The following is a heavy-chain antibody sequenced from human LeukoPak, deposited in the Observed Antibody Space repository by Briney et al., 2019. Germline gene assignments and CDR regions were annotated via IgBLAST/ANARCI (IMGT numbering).Heavy chain of an antibody. Sequence: TGRSLRLSCAASGFTFSSYAMHWVRQAPGKGLEWVAVISYDGSNKYYADSVKGRFTISRDNSKNTLYLQMNSLRAEDTAVYYCTKEGLPSGSSWSAWFDPWGQGTLVTVSS. CDR1: GFTFSSYA. CDR3: TKEGLPSGSSWSAWFDP. CDR2: ISYDGSNK. D-gene: IGHD3-10*01. V-gene: IGHV3-30*04. J-gene: IGHJ5*02.